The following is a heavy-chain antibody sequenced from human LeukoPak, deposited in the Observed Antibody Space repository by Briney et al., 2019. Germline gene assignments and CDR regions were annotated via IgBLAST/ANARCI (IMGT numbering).Heavy chain of an antibody. V-gene: IGHV5-10-1*01. D-gene: IGHD6-19*01. CDR2: IDPSDSYT. CDR3: ARHIAVAAGFSPPPHYY. CDR1: GYSFTSYW. J-gene: IGHJ4*02. Sequence: GESLKISCKGSGYSFTSYWISWVRQMPGKGLEWMGRIDPSDSYTNYSPSFQGHVTISADKSISTAYLQWSSLKASDTAMYYCARHIAVAAGFSPPPHYYWGQGILVTVSS.